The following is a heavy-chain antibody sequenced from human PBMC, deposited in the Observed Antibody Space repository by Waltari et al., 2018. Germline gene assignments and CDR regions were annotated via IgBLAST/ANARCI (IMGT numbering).Heavy chain of an antibody. Sequence: QVQLQESGPGLVKPSQTLSLTCTVSGGSTSSGSYYWSWIRQPAGKGLEWIGRIYTSGSTNYNPSLKSRVTISADTSKNQFSLKLSSVTAADTAVYYCARGVITVVRGGVGLFYFDYWGQGTLVTVSS. D-gene: IGHD3-10*01. J-gene: IGHJ4*02. CDR1: GGSTSSGSYY. CDR3: ARGVITVVRGGVGLFYFDY. V-gene: IGHV4-61*02. CDR2: IYTSGST.